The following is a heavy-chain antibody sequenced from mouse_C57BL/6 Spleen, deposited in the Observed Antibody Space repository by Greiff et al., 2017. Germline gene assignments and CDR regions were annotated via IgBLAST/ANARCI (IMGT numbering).Heavy chain of an antibody. Sequence: VQLQQSGAELMKPGASVMLSCKATGYTFTGYWIEWVKQRPGHGLEWIGEILPGSGSTNYNEKFKGKTTVTADTSSNTAYMQLSSLTTEDSAMYYCARMGHYGSRNGAMDYWGQGTSVTVSS. D-gene: IGHD1-1*01. V-gene: IGHV1-9*01. CDR2: ILPGSGST. J-gene: IGHJ4*01. CDR1: GYTFTGYW. CDR3: ARMGHYGSRNGAMDY.